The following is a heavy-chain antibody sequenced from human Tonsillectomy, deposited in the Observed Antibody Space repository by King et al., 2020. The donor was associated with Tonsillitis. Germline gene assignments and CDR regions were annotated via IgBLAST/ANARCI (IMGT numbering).Heavy chain of an antibody. CDR3: AKLGDSTFDY. CDR2: ISWNSGSI. CDR1: GFTFDDYA. V-gene: IGHV3-9*01. D-gene: IGHD2-15*01. J-gene: IGHJ4*02. Sequence: VQLVESGGGLVQPGRSLRLSCAASGFTFDDYAMHWVRQAPGKGLEWVSGISWNSGSIGYADSVKGRFTISRDNAKNSLYLQMNSLRAEDTALYYCAKLGDSTFDYWGQGTLVTVSS.